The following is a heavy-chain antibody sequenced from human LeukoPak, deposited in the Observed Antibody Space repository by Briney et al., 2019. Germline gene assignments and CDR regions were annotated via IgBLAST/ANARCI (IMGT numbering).Heavy chain of an antibody. CDR1: EFTFSSFG. CDR3: AKVIRGGFGMDV. CDR2: ISYSGSLT. D-gene: IGHD3-10*01. Sequence: PGGSLRLSCAASEFTFSSFGMSWVRQAPGKGMEWGAYISYSGSLTDYADSVKGRFTISRDNAKNSLSLQLNSLRDEDTAVYFCAKVIRGGFGMDVWGQGTTVTVSS. V-gene: IGHV3-48*02. J-gene: IGHJ6*02.